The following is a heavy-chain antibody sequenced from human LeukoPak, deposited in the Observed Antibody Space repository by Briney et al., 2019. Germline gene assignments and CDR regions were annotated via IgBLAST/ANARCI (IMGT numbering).Heavy chain of an antibody. CDR1: GVSIRSAGYS. V-gene: IGHV4-31*11. CDR2: IYYSGSP. J-gene: IGHJ3*02. CDR3: ARACSSTSCYAFDI. D-gene: IGHD2-2*01. Sequence: SQTLSLTCAVSGVSIRSAGYSYYWIRQYSGKGLEWIGHIYYSGSPSYNPSLKSRVTISVDTSKNQFSLKLSSVTAADTAVYYCARACSSTSCYAFDIWGQGTMVTVSS.